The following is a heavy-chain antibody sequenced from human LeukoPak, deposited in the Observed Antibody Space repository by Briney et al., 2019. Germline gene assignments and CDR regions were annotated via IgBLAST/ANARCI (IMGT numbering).Heavy chain of an antibody. J-gene: IGHJ4*02. V-gene: IGHV1-18*01. CDR3: ARRCIYYYDRSGTVPSCQNDY. CDR2: ISAYNGNT. Sequence: GASVEVSCKVSGYTLTELSMHWVRQAPGQGLEWMGWISAYNGNTNYAQKLQGRVTMTTDTSTSTAYMELRSLRSDDTAVYYCARRCIYYYDRSGTVPSCQNDYWGQGTLVTVSS. CDR1: GYTLTELS. D-gene: IGHD3-22*01.